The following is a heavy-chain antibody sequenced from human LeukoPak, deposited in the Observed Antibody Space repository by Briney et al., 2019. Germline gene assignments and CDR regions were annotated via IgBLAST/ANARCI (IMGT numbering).Heavy chain of an antibody. Sequence: ASVKVSCKASGYTFISYGINWLRQAPGQGPERMGWISGYNGNTKYAQNVQDRVMMTTDTFTSTAYLELRSLRPDDTAVYYCARGSLSVAATPLDPWGQGTLVTASS. CDR1: GYTFISYG. V-gene: IGHV1-18*04. CDR3: ARGSLSVAATPLDP. D-gene: IGHD6-19*01. CDR2: ISGYNGNT. J-gene: IGHJ5*02.